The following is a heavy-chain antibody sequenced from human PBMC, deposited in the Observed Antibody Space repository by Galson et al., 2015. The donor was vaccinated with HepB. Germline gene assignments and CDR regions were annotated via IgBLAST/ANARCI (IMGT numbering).Heavy chain of an antibody. J-gene: IGHJ4*02. CDR1: GFTFSSYA. Sequence: SLRLSCAASGFTFSSYATTWVRQAPGKGLEWVSSIRRSGPGTYYADSVKGRFTISRDNSRNTLYLQMNSLRAEDTAVYYCAKDPPIDYWGQGTLVTVSS. CDR3: AKDPPIDY. CDR2: IRRSGPGT. V-gene: IGHV3-23*01.